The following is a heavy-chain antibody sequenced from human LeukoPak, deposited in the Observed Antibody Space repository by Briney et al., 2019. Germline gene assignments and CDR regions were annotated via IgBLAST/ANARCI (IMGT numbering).Heavy chain of an antibody. CDR3: VRDRGTYRPIDS. D-gene: IGHD1-26*01. CDR2: ISYTGTYI. Sequence: GGSLRLSCAASAFSLSAYNMNWVRQAPGKGREWVSSISYTGTYIYYADSVKGRFTISRDNAQNSLYLQMNSLRAEDTAIYYCVRDRGTYRPIDSWGQGTLVTVSS. V-gene: IGHV3-21*04. CDR1: AFSLSAYN. J-gene: IGHJ4*02.